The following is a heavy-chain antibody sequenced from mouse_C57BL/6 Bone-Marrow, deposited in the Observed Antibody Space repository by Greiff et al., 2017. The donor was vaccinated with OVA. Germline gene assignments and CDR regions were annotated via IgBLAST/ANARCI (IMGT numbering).Heavy chain of an antibody. J-gene: IGHJ1*03. CDR2: IDPENGDT. CDR1: GFNIKDDY. V-gene: IGHV14-4*01. CDR3: TDGSSYWYFDV. D-gene: IGHD1-1*01. Sequence: VQLKESGAELVRPGASVKLSCTASGFNIKDDYMHWVKQRPEQGLEWIGWIDPENGDTEYASKFQGKATITADTSSNTAYLQLSSLTSEDPAVYYCTDGSSYWYFDVWGTGTTVTVSS.